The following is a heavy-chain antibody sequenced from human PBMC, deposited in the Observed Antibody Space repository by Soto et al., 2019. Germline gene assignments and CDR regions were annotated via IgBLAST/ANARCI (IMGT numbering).Heavy chain of an antibody. D-gene: IGHD6-19*01. CDR3: GKDGGSGWSEGGY. CDR2: ISGSGDST. J-gene: IGHJ4*02. CDR1: GFTFSNYA. V-gene: IGHV3-23*01. Sequence: EVQLLESGGGLVQPGGSLRLSCAASGFTFSNYAMTWVRQAPGKGLEWVSIISGSGDSTFYADSVKGRFTISRDNSENTLYMQMSNLRADDTAVYYCGKDGGSGWSEGGYWGQGTLVTVSS.